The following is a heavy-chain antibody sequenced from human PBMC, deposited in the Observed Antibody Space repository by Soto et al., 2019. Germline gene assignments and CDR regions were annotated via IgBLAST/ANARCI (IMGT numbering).Heavy chain of an antibody. V-gene: IGHV3-30-3*01. CDR1: GFTFSSYA. Sequence: QVQPVESGGGVVQPGRSLRLSCAASGFTFSSYAMHWVRQAPGKGLEWVAVISYDGSNKYYADSVKGRFTISRDNSKNTLYVQMNSLRAEDTAVYYCARDRGSKSYYYYGMDVWGQGTTVTVSS. CDR2: ISYDGSNK. CDR3: ARDRGSKSYYYYGMDV. J-gene: IGHJ6*02. D-gene: IGHD2-2*01.